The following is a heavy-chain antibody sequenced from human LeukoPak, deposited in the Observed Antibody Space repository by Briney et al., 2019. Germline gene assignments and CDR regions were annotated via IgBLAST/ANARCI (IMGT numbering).Heavy chain of an antibody. CDR2: LSGSGYST. D-gene: IGHD3-22*01. J-gene: IGHJ4*02. V-gene: IGHV3-23*01. CDR1: GFSFNNYA. Sequence: QPGGSLRLSCAASGFSFNNYAMNWVRRAPGKGLEWVSALSGSGYSTYYADSVKGRLTISRDNSKNTLFLQMNSLRAEDTAVYYCAKDTYDSSGYYLYYFDYWGQGTLVTVSS. CDR3: AKDTYDSSGYYLYYFDY.